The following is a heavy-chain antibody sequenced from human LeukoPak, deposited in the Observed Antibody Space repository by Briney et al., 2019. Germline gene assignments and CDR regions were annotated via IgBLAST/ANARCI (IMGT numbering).Heavy chain of an antibody. J-gene: IGHJ5*02. V-gene: IGHV6-1*01. CDR1: GDSVSSNSAA. CDR2: TYYRSKWYN. CDR3: ARVALSGYCSGGSCYVDWFDP. D-gene: IGHD2-15*01. Sequence: SQTLSLTCAISGDSVSSNSAAWNWIRQSPSRGLKWLGRTYYRSKWYNDYAVSVKSRITINPDTSKNQFSLQLNSVTPEDTAVYYCARVALSGYCSGGSCYVDWFDPWGQGTLVTVSS.